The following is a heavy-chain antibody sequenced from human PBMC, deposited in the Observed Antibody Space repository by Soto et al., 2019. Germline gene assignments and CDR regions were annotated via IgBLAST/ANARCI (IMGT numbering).Heavy chain of an antibody. CDR1: GFTFTSSA. J-gene: IGHJ6*02. V-gene: IGHV1-58*02. CDR3: AASSSCGQNYYYRAMVV. D-gene: IGHD6-6*01. Sequence: ASVKVSCKTSGFTFTSSAIQWVRQARGQRLEWIGWIVVGSGNTNYAQKFQERVTITRDLSTNTIYMDLSSLRSEDTAVYYCAASSSCGQNYYYRAMVVWG. CDR2: IVVGSGNT.